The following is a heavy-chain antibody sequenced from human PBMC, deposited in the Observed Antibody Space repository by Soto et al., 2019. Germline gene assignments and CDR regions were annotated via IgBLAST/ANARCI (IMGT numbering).Heavy chain of an antibody. CDR2: IKQDGSEK. Sequence: EVQLVGSGGTLVQPGGSLRLSRAASGFIFSRYWMSWVRQAPGKRLEGVANIKQDGSEKWYVDPVKGRFTISKDDAKNSLYLQMDSLRVEDTAGYYCARDGVGWDYWGQGTLVTVSS. D-gene: IGHD6-19*01. V-gene: IGHV3-7*05. CDR3: ARDGVGWDY. J-gene: IGHJ4*02. CDR1: GFIFSRYW.